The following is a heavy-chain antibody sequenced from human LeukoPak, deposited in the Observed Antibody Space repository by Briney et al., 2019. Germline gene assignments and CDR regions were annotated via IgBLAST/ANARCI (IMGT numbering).Heavy chain of an antibody. D-gene: IGHD3-22*01. V-gene: IGHV4-59*08. J-gene: IGHJ3*02. Sequence: SETLSLTCTVSGGAITSHDWSWIRQAPGKGLEAIGFIYYSGRTKYNPSLQSRVTISLDTSEKKFSLEVTSVTAADTAVYYCTRLLDNDSSGDPDTFDMWGQGTVVTVSS. CDR2: IYYSGRT. CDR1: GGAITSHD. CDR3: TRLLDNDSSGDPDTFDM.